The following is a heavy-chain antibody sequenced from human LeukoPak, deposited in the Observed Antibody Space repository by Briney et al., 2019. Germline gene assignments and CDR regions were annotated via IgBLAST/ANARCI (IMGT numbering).Heavy chain of an antibody. V-gene: IGHV4-39*01. Sequence: SETLSLTCAVYGGSFSSYYWGWIRQPPGKGLEWIGSIYYSGSTYYNPSLKSRVTISVDTSKNQFSLKLSSVTAADTAVYYCARQPVGITGTPGAFDIWGQGTMVTVSS. D-gene: IGHD1-7*01. CDR3: ARQPVGITGTPGAFDI. J-gene: IGHJ3*02. CDR1: GGSFSSYY. CDR2: IYYSGST.